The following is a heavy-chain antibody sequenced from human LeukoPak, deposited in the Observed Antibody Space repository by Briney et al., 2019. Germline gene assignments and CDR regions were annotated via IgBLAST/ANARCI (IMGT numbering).Heavy chain of an antibody. V-gene: IGHV3-49*04. J-gene: IGHJ4*02. CDR3: ARVAEDY. CDR2: IRSKAYGGTT. CDR1: GFTFGDYA. D-gene: IGHD6-25*01. Sequence: GRSLRLSCTASGFTFGDYAMSWVRQAPGKGLEWVGFIRSKAYGGTTEYAASVKGTFTISRDDSKSTAYLQMNRLKTADPAVYYCARVAEDYWGQGTLVTVSS.